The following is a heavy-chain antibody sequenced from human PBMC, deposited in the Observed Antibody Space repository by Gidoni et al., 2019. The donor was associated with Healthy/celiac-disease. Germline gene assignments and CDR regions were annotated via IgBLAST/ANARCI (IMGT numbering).Heavy chain of an antibody. CDR3: ARVIGDYDILTGYSEDYYYGMDV. CDR2: INPNSGGT. Sequence: QVQLVQSGAEVKKPGASVKVSCKASGYTFTGYYMHWVRPAPGQGLEWMGWINPNSGGTNYAQKFQGRVTMTRDTSISTAYMELSRLRSDDTAVYYCARVIGDYDILTGYSEDYYYGMDVWGQGTTVTVSS. CDR1: GYTFTGYY. V-gene: IGHV1-2*02. J-gene: IGHJ6*02. D-gene: IGHD3-9*01.